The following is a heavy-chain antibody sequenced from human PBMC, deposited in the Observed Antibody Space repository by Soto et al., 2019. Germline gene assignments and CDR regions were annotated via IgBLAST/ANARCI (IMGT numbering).Heavy chain of an antibody. Sequence: GASVKVSCKASGYTFTGYYMHWVRQAPGQGLEWMGWISPNSGGTNYAQKFQGWVTMTRDTSISTAYMELSRLRSDDTAVYYCARASDYYDSSGYYFGYYYYGMDVWGQGTTVTVSS. CDR3: ARASDYYDSSGYYFGYYYYGMDV. CDR1: GYTFTGYY. CDR2: ISPNSGGT. D-gene: IGHD3-22*01. J-gene: IGHJ6*02. V-gene: IGHV1-2*04.